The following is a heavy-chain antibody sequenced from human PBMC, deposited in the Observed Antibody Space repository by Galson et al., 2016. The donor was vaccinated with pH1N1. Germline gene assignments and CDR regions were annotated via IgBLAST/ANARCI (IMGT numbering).Heavy chain of an antibody. Sequence: SVKVSCKASGYRFDNYFLHWVRQAPGQGVEWMGWINPNGGATNYAQKFQGRVTLTRDTSINTGFMELRGLTSNDTAVYFCAREGGVNRDYVFSYWGQGSLVIVSS. J-gene: IGHJ4*02. CDR2: INPNGGAT. CDR3: AREGGVNRDYVFSY. V-gene: IGHV1-2*02. CDR1: GYRFDNYF. D-gene: IGHD4-17*01.